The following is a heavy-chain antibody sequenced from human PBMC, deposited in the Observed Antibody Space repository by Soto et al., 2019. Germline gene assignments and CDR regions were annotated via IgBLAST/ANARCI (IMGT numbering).Heavy chain of an antibody. CDR3: ARDSGESPYSSSWTGNYYGMDV. CDR2: IIPIFGTA. J-gene: IGHJ6*02. CDR1: GGTFSSYA. Sequence: SVKVSCKASGGTFSSYAISWVRQAPGQGLEWMGGIIPIFGTANYAQKFQGRVTITADESTSTAYMELSSLRSEDTAVYYCARDSGESPYSSSWTGNYYGMDVWGQGTTVTVSS. V-gene: IGHV1-69*13. D-gene: IGHD6-13*01.